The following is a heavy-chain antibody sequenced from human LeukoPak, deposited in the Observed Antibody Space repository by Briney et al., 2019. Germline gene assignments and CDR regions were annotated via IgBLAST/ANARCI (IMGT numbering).Heavy chain of an antibody. V-gene: IGHV3-23*01. CDR2: ISGSGGST. CDR1: GFTFSTYA. Sequence: GGSLRLSCAASGFTFSTYAMSWVRQGPGKGLEWVSGISGSGGSTHYADSVKGRITISRDNSKNTLYLQMNSLRAEDTAVYFCAKVGDGYWYFDLWGRGTLVTVSS. CDR3: AKVGDGYWYFDL. J-gene: IGHJ2*01.